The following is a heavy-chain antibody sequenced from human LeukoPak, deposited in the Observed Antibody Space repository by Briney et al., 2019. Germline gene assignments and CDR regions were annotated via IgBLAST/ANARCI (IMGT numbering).Heavy chain of an antibody. V-gene: IGHV3-30*02. Sequence: GGSLRLSCAASGFTFSSYGMHWVRQAPGKGLGWVAFIRYDGSNKYYADSVKGRFTISRDNSKNSLYLQMNSLRAEDTAVYYCARDYIAVAGTGYWGQGTLVTVSS. CDR3: ARDYIAVAGTGY. D-gene: IGHD6-19*01. CDR2: IRYDGSNK. CDR1: GFTFSSYG. J-gene: IGHJ4*02.